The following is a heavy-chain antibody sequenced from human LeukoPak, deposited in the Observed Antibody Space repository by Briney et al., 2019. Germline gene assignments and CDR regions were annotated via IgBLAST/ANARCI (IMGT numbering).Heavy chain of an antibody. CDR2: IIPILGIA. CDR1: GGTFTSYA. CDR3: ARPKMAPYSSSWYGPFDY. V-gene: IGHV1-69*04. Sequence: SVKVSCKASGGTFTSYAISWVRQAPGQGLEWMGRIIPILGIANYAQKFQGRVTITADKSTSTAYMELSSLRSEDTAVYYCARPKMAPYSSSWYGPFDYWGQGTLVTVSS. D-gene: IGHD6-13*01. J-gene: IGHJ4*02.